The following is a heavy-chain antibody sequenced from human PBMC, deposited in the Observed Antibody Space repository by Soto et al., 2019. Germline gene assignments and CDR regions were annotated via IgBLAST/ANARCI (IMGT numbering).Heavy chain of an antibody. CDR3: ARDGVYSSGWYERGWFDP. D-gene: IGHD6-19*01. CDR1: GYTFTGYY. CDR2: INPNSGGT. V-gene: IGHV1-2*02. Sequence: QVQLVQSGAEVKKPGASVKVSCKASGYTFTGYYMHWVRQAPGQGLEWMGWINPNSGGTNYPQKFQGRVTMTRDTSISPAYMELSRLRSDDTAVYYCARDGVYSSGWYERGWFDPWGQGTLVTVSS. J-gene: IGHJ5*02.